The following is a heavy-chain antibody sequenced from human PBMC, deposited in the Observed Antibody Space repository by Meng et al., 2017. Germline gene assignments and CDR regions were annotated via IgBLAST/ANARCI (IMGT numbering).Heavy chain of an antibody. D-gene: IGHD2-8*01. CDR3: ASPYCTNGVCSPEY. V-gene: IGHV1-69*01. CDR1: GGTFSSYA. CDR2: IIPIFGTA. J-gene: IGHJ4*02. Sequence: VQLVQSGAEVRKPGSSVKFSCKASGGTFSSYAISWVRQAPGQGLERMGGIIPIFGTANYAQKFQGRVTITADESTSTAYMELSSLRSEDTAVYYCASPYCTNGVCSPEYWGQGTLVTVSS.